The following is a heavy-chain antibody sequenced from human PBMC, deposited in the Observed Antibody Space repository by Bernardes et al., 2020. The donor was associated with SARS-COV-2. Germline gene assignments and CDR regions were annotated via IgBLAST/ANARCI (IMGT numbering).Heavy chain of an antibody. D-gene: IGHD6-6*01. V-gene: IGHV3-21*01. J-gene: IGHJ6*03. Sequence: GGSLRLSCAASGFTFSSYSMNWVRQAPGKGLEWVSSISSSSSYIYYADSVKGRFTISRDNAKNSLYLQMNSLRAEDTAVYYCARQRKGSSSSWVGGYYYYYMDVWGKGTTVTVSS. CDR1: GFTFSSYS. CDR2: ISSSSSYI. CDR3: ARQRKGSSSSWVGGYYYYYMDV.